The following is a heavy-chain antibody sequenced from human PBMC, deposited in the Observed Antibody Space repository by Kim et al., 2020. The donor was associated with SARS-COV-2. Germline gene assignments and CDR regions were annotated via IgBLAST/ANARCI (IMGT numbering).Heavy chain of an antibody. D-gene: IGHD6-13*01. CDR3: TRPGNYYGMDV. CDR2: IRSKANSYAT. Sequence: GGSLRLSCAASGFTFSGSAMHWVRQASGKGLEWVGRIRSKANSYATAYAASVKGRFTISRDDSKNTAYLQMNSLKTEDTAVYYCTRPGNYYGMDVWGQGTTVTVSS. CDR1: GFTFSGSA. V-gene: IGHV3-73*01. J-gene: IGHJ6*02.